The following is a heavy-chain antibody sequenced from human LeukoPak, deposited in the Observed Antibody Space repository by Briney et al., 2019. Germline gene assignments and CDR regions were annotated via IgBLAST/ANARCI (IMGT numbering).Heavy chain of an antibody. J-gene: IGHJ4*02. Sequence: QPGGSLRLSCAASGFTFSSHYMSWVRQAPGKGLEWVSYISISVSTIFHAHSVKGRFTLSRDPAKNSLYLQINRLRAEDTAVYYCARDVPYYYGSGRYHFDYWGQGTLVTVSS. CDR3: ARDVPYYYGSGRYHFDY. CDR1: GFTFSSHY. D-gene: IGHD3-10*01. CDR2: ISISVSTI. V-gene: IGHV3-11*04.